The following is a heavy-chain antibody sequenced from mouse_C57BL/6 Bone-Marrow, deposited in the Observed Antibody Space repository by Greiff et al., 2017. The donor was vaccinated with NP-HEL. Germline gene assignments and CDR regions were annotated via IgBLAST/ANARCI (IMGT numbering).Heavy chain of an antibody. V-gene: IGHV1-64*01. CDR2: IHPNSGST. Sequence: QVQLQQPGAELVKPGASVKLSCKASGYTFTSYWMHWVKQRPGQGLEWIGMIHPNSGSTNYNEKFKSKATLTVDKSSSTAYMQLSSLTSEDSAVYYCARFEEYYGSSPWRYFDVWGTGTTVTVSS. CDR1: GYTFTSYW. D-gene: IGHD1-1*01. J-gene: IGHJ1*03. CDR3: ARFEEYYGSSPWRYFDV.